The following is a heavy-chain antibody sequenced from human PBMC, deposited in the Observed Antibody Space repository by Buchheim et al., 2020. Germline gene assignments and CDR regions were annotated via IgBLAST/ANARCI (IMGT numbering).Heavy chain of an antibody. D-gene: IGHD3-9*01. J-gene: IGHJ4*02. CDR2: INSDGRST. Sequence: EVQLVESGGALVQPGGSLRLSCAVSGFTFRSYWMHWVRQAPGKGLVWVSRINSDGRSTNHADSVKGRFTMSRENAKNTVYLQMDSLRAEDTAVYYCARDPGYFDCFDYWGQGTL. V-gene: IGHV3-74*01. CDR3: ARDPGYFDCFDY. CDR1: GFTFRSYW.